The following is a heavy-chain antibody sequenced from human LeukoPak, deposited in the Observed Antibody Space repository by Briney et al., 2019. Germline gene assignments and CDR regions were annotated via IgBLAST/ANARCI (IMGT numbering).Heavy chain of an antibody. Sequence: SQTLSLTCTVSGGSISSGGYYWSWIRQPPGKGLEWIGYIYHSGSTYYNPSLKSRVTISVDRSKNQFSLKLSSVTAADTAVYYCARERRGVVVVPAAGFDYWGQGTLVTVSS. CDR3: ARERRGVVVVPAAGFDY. CDR1: GGSISSGGYY. D-gene: IGHD2-2*01. J-gene: IGHJ4*02. V-gene: IGHV4-30-2*01. CDR2: IYHSGST.